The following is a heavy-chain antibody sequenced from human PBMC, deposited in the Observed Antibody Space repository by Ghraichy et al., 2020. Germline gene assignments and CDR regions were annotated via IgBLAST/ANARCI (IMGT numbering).Heavy chain of an antibody. CDR1: GGTFSSYA. CDR2: IIPIFGTA. V-gene: IGHV1-69*13. D-gene: IGHD2-15*01. J-gene: IGHJ6*02. CDR3: ARAGTDSSLYYYYGMDV. Sequence: SVKVSCKASGGTFSSYAISWVRQAPGQGLEWMGGIIPIFGTANYAQKFQGRVTITADESTSTAYMELSSLRSEDTAVYYCARAGTDSSLYYYYGMDVWGQGTTVTVSS.